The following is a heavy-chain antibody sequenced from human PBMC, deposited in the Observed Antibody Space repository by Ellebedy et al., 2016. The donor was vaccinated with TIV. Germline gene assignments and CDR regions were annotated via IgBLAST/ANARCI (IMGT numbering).Heavy chain of an antibody. CDR2: INNDGTAT. Sequence: GGSLRLXXAASGFSFSWHWMHWVRQAPGKGLVWVSRINNDGTATTYADSVKGRFTISRDNAKNTVHLQMNNLRAEDTAVYYCARDIHILVDYWGQGTLVTVSS. CDR1: GFSFSWHW. J-gene: IGHJ4*02. D-gene: IGHD2-21*01. V-gene: IGHV3-74*01. CDR3: ARDIHILVDY.